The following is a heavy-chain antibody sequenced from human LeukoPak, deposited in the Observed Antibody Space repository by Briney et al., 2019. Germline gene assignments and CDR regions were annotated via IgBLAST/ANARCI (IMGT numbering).Heavy chain of an antibody. J-gene: IGHJ4*02. V-gene: IGHV3-48*01. CDR3: ARNQEIDYYDSSGFYWGVEY. D-gene: IGHD3-22*01. CDR2: ISGGGGTI. Sequence: PGGSLRLSCAASGFTFSAYSMNWVCQAPGKGLEWVAYISGGGGTIYYADSVKGRFTISRDNAKNSLYLQMDSLRAEDTAVYYCARNQEIDYYDSSGFYWGVEYWGQGTLVTVSS. CDR1: GFTFSAYS.